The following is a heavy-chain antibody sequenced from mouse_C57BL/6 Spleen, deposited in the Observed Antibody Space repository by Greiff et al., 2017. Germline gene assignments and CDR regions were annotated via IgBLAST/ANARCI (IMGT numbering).Heavy chain of an antibody. J-gene: IGHJ4*01. V-gene: IGHV1-58*01. CDR2: IYIGNGYT. Sequence: VQLQLSGAELVRPGSSVKMSCTTSGYTFTSYGINWVQQRPGQGLEWIGYIYIGNGYTEYNEKFKGKATLTSVTSSSTAYMQLSSLTSEDAAVYFCARDYSNYVGYAMKEWGQGHKVTV. CDR1: GYTFTSYG. CDR3: ARDYSNYVGYAMKE. D-gene: IGHD2-5*01.